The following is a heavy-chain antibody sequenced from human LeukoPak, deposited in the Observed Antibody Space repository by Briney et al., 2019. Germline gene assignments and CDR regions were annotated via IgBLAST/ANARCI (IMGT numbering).Heavy chain of an antibody. CDR2: INPNSGGT. J-gene: IGHJ3*02. CDR3: ARLNGVIVVVGAFDI. CDR1: GCTFTGYY. V-gene: IGHV1-2*02. Sequence: GASVKVSCKASGCTFTGYYMHWVRQAPGQGLEWMGWINPNSGGTNYAQKFQGRVTMTRDTSISTAYMELSRLRSDDTAVYYCARLNGVIVVVGAFDIWGQGTMVTVSS. D-gene: IGHD3-22*01.